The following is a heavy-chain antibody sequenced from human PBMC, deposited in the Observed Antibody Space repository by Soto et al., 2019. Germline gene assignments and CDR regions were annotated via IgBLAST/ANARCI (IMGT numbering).Heavy chain of an antibody. Sequence: QITLKESGPTLGRPAQTRTLTCDFSGFSLSTYHMGVAWIRQPPGKALEWLALIYWDDDKRYSPSLKDRLAISKDTSSNQVVLTITNIDPGDSATYFCAHAGDYDLLTFDHWGPGTLVTVSS. V-gene: IGHV2-5*02. CDR3: AHAGDYDLLTFDH. CDR1: GFSLSTYHMG. D-gene: IGHD4-17*01. J-gene: IGHJ4*02. CDR2: IYWDDDK.